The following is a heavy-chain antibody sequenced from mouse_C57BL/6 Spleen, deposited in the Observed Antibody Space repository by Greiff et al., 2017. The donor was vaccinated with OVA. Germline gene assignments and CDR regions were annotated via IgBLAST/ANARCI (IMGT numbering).Heavy chain of an antibody. CDR1: GYTFTSYW. CDR2: IHPNSGST. Sequence: QVQLKQPGAELVKPGASVKLSCKASGYTFTSYWMHWVKQRPGQGLEWIGMIHPNSGSTNYNEKFKSKATLTVDKSSSTAYMQLSSLTSEDSAVYYCARSNGYDAMDYWGQGTSVTVSS. V-gene: IGHV1-64*01. J-gene: IGHJ4*01. CDR3: ARSNGYDAMDY.